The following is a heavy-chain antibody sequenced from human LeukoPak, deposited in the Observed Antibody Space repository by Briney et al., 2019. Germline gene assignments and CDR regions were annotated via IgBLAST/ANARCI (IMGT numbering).Heavy chain of an antibody. Sequence: PGGSLRLSCTASGFTFSSYGMHWVRQAPGKGLEWVAVIWFDGSNKYYVDSVKGRFTISRGNFKNTLYLQMDSLRAEDTAVYYCARVWGVTKFGIDYWGQGTLVTVSS. J-gene: IGHJ4*02. D-gene: IGHD3-10*02. CDR1: GFTFSSYG. CDR3: ARVWGVTKFGIDY. V-gene: IGHV3-33*01. CDR2: IWFDGSNK.